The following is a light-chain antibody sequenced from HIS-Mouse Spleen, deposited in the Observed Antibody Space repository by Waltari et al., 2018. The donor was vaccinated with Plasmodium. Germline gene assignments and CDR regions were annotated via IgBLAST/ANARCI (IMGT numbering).Light chain of an antibody. J-gene: IGLJ3*02. Sequence: SYELTQPPSVSVSPGQTARITCSGDALPKKYAYWYQQQSGQAPVLVIYEDSKRPSGIPDRVSGSSSGTMATLTISGAQVEDEADYYCYSTDSSGNHRVFGGGTKLTVL. CDR1: ALPKKY. V-gene: IGLV3-10*01. CDR3: YSTDSSGNHRV. CDR2: EDS.